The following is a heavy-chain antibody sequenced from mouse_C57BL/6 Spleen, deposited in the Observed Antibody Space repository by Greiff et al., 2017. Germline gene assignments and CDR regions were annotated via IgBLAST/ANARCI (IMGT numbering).Heavy chain of an antibody. CDR2: IYPGDGDT. V-gene: IGHV1-80*01. CDR3: ARSVVASSYWYFDV. CDR1: GYAFSSYW. J-gene: IGHJ1*03. Sequence: QVQLQQSGAELVKPGASVKISCKASGYAFSSYWMNWVKQRPGKGLEWIGQIYPGDGDTNYNGKFKGKATLTADKSSSTAYMQLSSLTSEDSAVYFCARSVVASSYWYFDVWGTGTTVTVSS. D-gene: IGHD1-1*01.